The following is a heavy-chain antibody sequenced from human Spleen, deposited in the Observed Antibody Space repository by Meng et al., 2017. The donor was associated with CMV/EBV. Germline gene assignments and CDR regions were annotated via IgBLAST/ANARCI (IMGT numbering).Heavy chain of an antibody. CDR1: GFTFSSYE. CDR2: ISSSGRYI. V-gene: IGHV3-21*01. Sequence: GESLKISCAASGFTFSSYEMNWVRQAPGKGLEWVSSISSSGRYIYYADAMKGRFTISRDNAMNSLYLQMNSLRAEDMAVYYCAREKGATLDYWGQGALVTVSS. CDR3: AREKGATLDY. J-gene: IGHJ4*02. D-gene: IGHD1-26*01.